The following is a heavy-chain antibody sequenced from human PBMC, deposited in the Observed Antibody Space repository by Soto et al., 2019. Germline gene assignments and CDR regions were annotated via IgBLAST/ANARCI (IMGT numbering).Heavy chain of an antibody. V-gene: IGHV5-51*01. CDR2: IYPGDSDT. J-gene: IGHJ6*02. D-gene: IGHD6-13*01. Sequence: PGESLKISCKGSGCSFTSYWIGWVRQMPGKGLEWMGIIYPGDSDTRYSPSFQDQVTISADKSISTAYLQWSSLKASDTAMYYCARTSAGGKYYYGMDVWGQGTTVTVSS. CDR3: ARTSAGGKYYYGMDV. CDR1: GCSFTSYW.